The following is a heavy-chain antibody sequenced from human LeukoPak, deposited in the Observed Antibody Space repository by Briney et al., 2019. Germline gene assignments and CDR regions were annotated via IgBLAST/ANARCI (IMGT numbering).Heavy chain of an antibody. J-gene: IGHJ6*02. D-gene: IGHD2-15*01. CDR1: GGSISSSSYY. Sequence: SETLSLTCTVSGGSISSSSYYWGWIRQPPGKGLEWIGSIYYSGSTYYNPSLKSRVTISVDTSKNQFSLKLSSVTAADTAVYYCARAFVVVVAALPDGMDVWGQGTTVTVSS. V-gene: IGHV4-39*07. CDR3: ARAFVVVVAALPDGMDV. CDR2: IYYSGST.